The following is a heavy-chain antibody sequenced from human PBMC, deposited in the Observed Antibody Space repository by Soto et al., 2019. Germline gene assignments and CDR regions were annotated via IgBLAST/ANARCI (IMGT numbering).Heavy chain of an antibody. D-gene: IGHD3-10*01. J-gene: IGHJ3*02. V-gene: IGHV1-46*03. CDR2: INPSGGST. CDR1: GYTFTSYY. Sequence: ASVKVSCKASGYTFTSYYMHWVRQAPGQGLEWMGIINPSGGSTSYAQKFQGRVTMTRDTSTSTVYMELSSLRSEDTAVYYCASGGVVGRITMVQGVDAFDIWGQGTMVTVSS. CDR3: ASGGVVGRITMVQGVDAFDI.